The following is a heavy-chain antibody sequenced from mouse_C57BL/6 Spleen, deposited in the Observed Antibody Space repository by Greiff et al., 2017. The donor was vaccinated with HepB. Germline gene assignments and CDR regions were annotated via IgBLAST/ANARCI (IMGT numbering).Heavy chain of an antibody. CDR3: ARYSNYYAMDY. CDR2: IYPGDGDT. Sequence: VKLQESGPELVKPGASVKISCKASGYAFSSSWMNWVKQRPGKGLEWIGRIYPGDGDTNYNAKFKGKATLTADKSSSTAYMQLSSLTSEDSAVYFCARYSNYYAMDYWGQGTSVTVSS. CDR1: GYAFSSSW. V-gene: IGHV1-82*01. D-gene: IGHD2-5*01. J-gene: IGHJ4*01.